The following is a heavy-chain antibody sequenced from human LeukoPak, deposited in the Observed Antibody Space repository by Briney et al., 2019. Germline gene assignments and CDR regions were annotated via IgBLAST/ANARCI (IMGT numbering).Heavy chain of an antibody. V-gene: IGHV4-34*01. Sequence: SETLSLTCAVYGGSFSGYYWSWIRQPPGKGLEWIGEINHSGSTNYNPSLKSRVTISVDTSKNQFSLNLNSVTAADTAVYYCARVSSGATTVDYWGQGTLVTVSS. CDR3: ARVSSGATTVDY. CDR2: INHSGST. J-gene: IGHJ4*02. D-gene: IGHD1-26*01. CDR1: GGSFSGYY.